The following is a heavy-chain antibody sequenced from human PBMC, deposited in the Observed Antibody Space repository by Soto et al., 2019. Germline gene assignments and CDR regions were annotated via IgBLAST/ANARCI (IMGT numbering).Heavy chain of an antibody. CDR3: ANDRAWCHWCDP. D-gene: IGHD6-19*01. Sequence: EVQLLESGGGLVQPGGSLRLSCAASGFTFSSYAMSWVRQAPGKGLEWVSAISGSGGSTYYADSVKGRFTISRDNSKNTLYLQMNSLRAEDTAVYYCANDRAWCHWCDPWGQGTLVTVSS. V-gene: IGHV3-23*01. J-gene: IGHJ5*02. CDR1: GFTFSSYA. CDR2: ISGSGGST.